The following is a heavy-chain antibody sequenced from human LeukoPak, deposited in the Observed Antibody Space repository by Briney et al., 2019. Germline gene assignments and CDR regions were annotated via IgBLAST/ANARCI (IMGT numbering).Heavy chain of an antibody. J-gene: IGHJ6*03. CDR3: ARKYYYDSSGYKRYYYYYYMDV. Sequence: GGSLRLSCAASGFTFSSYWMHWVRQAPGKGLVWVSRMNSDGSSTSYADSVKGRFTISRDNAKNTLYLQMNSLRAEDTTVYYCARKYYYDSSGYKRYYYYYYMDVWGKGTTVTVSS. D-gene: IGHD3-22*01. V-gene: IGHV3-74*01. CDR1: GFTFSSYW. CDR2: MNSDGSST.